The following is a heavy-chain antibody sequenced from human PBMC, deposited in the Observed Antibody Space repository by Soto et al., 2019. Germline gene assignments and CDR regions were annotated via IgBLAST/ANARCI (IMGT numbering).Heavy chain of an antibody. CDR2: IIPISDTT. V-gene: IGHV1-69*01. CDR1: GGTFSSYA. Sequence: QVQLVQSGAEVKKPGSSVKVSCKASGGTFSSYAISWVRQAPGQGLEWMGGIIPISDTTNYAQKFQGRVTITADESTSTVYMELSSLRSEDTAVYYCARSQGGSTSLALYYYYYYGMDVWGQGTTVTVSS. J-gene: IGHJ6*02. CDR3: ARSQGGSTSLALYYYYYYGMDV. D-gene: IGHD2-2*01.